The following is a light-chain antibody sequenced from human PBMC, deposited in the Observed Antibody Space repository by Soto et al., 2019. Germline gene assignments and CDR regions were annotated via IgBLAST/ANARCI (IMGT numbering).Light chain of an antibody. Sequence: EIVLTQSPATLSLSPGERATLSCRASQSIRNSLAWFQHKPGQAPRLLIHHASNRATGIPARFSGSGSGTDFTPTISSLEPEDFAVYFCQQRSNWPEFTFGPGTKVDIK. CDR3: QQRSNWPEFT. V-gene: IGKV3-11*01. CDR2: HAS. CDR1: QSIRNS. J-gene: IGKJ3*01.